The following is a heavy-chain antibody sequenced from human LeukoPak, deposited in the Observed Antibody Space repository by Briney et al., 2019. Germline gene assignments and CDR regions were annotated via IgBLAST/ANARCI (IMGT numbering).Heavy chain of an antibody. V-gene: IGHV3-21*01. Sequence: PGGSLRLSCAASGFTFSSYCMNWVRQAPGKGLEWVSSMSSSSSSIYYADSVKGRFTISRDNAENSLYLQMNSLRAEDTAVYFCARDLTARKYYYGSGSPYPLDNWGQGTLVTVSS. D-gene: IGHD3-10*01. J-gene: IGHJ4*02. CDR3: ARDLTARKYYYGSGSPYPLDN. CDR1: GFTFSSYC. CDR2: MSSSSSSI.